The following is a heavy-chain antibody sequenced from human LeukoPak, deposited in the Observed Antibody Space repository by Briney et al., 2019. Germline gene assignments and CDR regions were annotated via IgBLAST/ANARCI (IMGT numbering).Heavy chain of an antibody. J-gene: IGHJ3*02. CDR1: VFTFSSYE. Sequence: GGSLRLSCAAAVFTFSSYEMNWVRQAPGKGLEWVSYISSSGGTISHADSVKGRFTISRDNAKNSLYLQMNSLRAEDTAVYYCARYTYELNAFDIWGQGTMVTVSS. D-gene: IGHD5-18*01. V-gene: IGHV3-48*03. CDR2: ISSSGGTI. CDR3: ARYTYELNAFDI.